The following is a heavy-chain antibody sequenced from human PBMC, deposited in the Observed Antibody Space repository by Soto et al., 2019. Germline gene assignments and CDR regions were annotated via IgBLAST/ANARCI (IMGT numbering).Heavy chain of an antibody. CDR3: MKVRDY. CDR2: IGKSGSDR. J-gene: IGHJ4*02. Sequence: EVKLVESGGGLVQPGGSLRISCKVSGFMFSDYAMTWVRQAPGKGLEWVSSIGKSGSDRDYADSVKGRFTISRDNSENTVYLQMDSLKVEDTALYFCMKVRDYWGQGTQVNVS. V-gene: IGHV3-23*04. CDR1: GFMFSDYA.